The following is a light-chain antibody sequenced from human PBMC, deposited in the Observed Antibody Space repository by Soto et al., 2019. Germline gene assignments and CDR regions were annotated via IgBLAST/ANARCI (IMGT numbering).Light chain of an antibody. CDR3: CSYAGSSTSLDV. Sequence: QSALTQPASVSGSPGQSITISCTGTSSDVGSYNLVSWYQQHPGKTPKLMNYEGSKRPTGVTNSFSGSKSGNTASLTISGLQAEDEADYYCCSYAGSSTSLDVFGTGTKVTVL. V-gene: IGLV2-23*01. J-gene: IGLJ1*01. CDR1: SSDVGSYNL. CDR2: EGS.